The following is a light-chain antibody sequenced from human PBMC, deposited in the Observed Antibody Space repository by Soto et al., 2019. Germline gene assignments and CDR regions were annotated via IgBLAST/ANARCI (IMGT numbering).Light chain of an antibody. CDR2: DAS. Sequence: EIVLTQSPGTLSLSPGERATLSCRASQSVNSIYLAWYQQKPGQPPRLLIYDASKRATGIPPRFSGSGSTTDFTLTISSLEPEDFAVYYCHQRGNGPPWTFGQGTKVDIK. V-gene: IGKV3-11*01. CDR3: HQRGNGPPWT. J-gene: IGKJ1*01. CDR1: QSVNSIY.